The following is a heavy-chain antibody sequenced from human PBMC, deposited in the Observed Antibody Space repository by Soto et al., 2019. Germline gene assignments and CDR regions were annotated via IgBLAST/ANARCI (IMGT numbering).Heavy chain of an antibody. CDR2: IYYSGST. CDR1: GGSISSSSYY. Sequence: SETLSLTCTVSGGSISSSSYYWGWIRQPPGKGLEWIGSIYYSGSTYYNPSLKSRVTISVDTSKNQFSLKLSSVTAADTAVYYCARLGYSSSWEYWGRGTLVTVSS. V-gene: IGHV4-39*01. J-gene: IGHJ4*02. CDR3: ARLGYSSSWEY. D-gene: IGHD6-13*01.